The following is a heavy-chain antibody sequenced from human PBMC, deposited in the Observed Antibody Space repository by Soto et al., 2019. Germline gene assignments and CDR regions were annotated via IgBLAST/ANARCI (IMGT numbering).Heavy chain of an antibody. V-gene: IGHV2-5*01. CDR1: GFSLSTSGVG. J-gene: IGHJ4*02. Sequence: SGPTLVNPTQPLTLTCTFSGFSLSTSGVGVGWIRQPPGKALEWLALIYWNDDKRYSPSLKSRLTITKDTSKHQVVITMTNMDPVYTATYYCAHKRLYDYDSSGPNFDDWGQGTLVTVSS. D-gene: IGHD3-22*01. CDR3: AHKRLYDYDSSGPNFDD. CDR2: IYWNDDK.